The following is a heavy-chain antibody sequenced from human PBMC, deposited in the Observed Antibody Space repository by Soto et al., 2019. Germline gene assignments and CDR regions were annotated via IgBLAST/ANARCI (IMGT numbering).Heavy chain of an antibody. V-gene: IGHV2-5*02. Sequence: QITWKESGPPLVRPAQTLTLTCDFSGFSLSTYDMGVAWIRQPPGKALEWLALIYWDDDKRYSPSLKDRLAISKDTSSNQVVLTITNMDPGDTATYFCAHAGDYDLLTFDHWGPGTLVTVSS. CDR2: IYWDDDK. CDR1: GFSLSTYDMG. CDR3: AHAGDYDLLTFDH. J-gene: IGHJ4*02. D-gene: IGHD4-17*01.